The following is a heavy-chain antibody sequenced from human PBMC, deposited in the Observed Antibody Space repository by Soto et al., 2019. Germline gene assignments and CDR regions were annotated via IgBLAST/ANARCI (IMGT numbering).Heavy chain of an antibody. CDR2: ISSGGTYI. V-gene: IGHV3-21*01. CDR1: FTFSMYS. J-gene: IGHJ5*02. Sequence: ESGGGLVPPGGSLRLSCSFTFSMYSMNWVRQAPGKGLEWVASISSGGTYIKYADSVKGRFTISRDNAKNSVSLQMNSLRVDDTAVYFCTRDQGGSYDSWFDPWGQGTLVTVSS. CDR3: TRDQGGSYDSWFDP. D-gene: IGHD1-26*01.